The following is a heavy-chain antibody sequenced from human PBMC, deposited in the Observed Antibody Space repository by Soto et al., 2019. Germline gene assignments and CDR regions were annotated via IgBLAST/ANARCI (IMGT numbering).Heavy chain of an antibody. V-gene: IGHV1-3*01. CDR3: ARESLWFGELLSYFDY. D-gene: IGHD3-10*01. Sequence: QVQFVQSGAEVKKPGASVKVSCKASGYTFTSFAIHWVRQAPGQRLEWMGWINAGNGNTKHSQKFQGRITITRDTSANTADMELRSLSSEDTAVYYCARESLWFGELLSYFDYWGQGTLVTVSS. J-gene: IGHJ4*02. CDR2: INAGNGNT. CDR1: GYTFTSFA.